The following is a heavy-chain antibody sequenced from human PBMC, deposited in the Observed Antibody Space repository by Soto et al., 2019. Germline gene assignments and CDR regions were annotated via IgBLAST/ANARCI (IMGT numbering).Heavy chain of an antibody. D-gene: IGHD2-21*02. V-gene: IGHV3-33*01. CDR1: GFTFSSYG. CDR3: ARDSHGGNFYNWFDP. J-gene: IGHJ5*02. Sequence: GGSLRLSCAASGFTFSSYGMHWVRQAPGKGLEWVAVIWYDGSNKYYADSVKGRFTISRDNSKNTLYLQMNSLRAEDTAVYYCARDSHGGNFYNWFDPWGQGTLVTVSS. CDR2: IWYDGSNK.